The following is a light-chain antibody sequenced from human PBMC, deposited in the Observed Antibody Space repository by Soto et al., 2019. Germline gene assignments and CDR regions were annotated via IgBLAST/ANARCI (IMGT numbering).Light chain of an antibody. CDR1: QSISSN. Sequence: IVMTQSPATLSVSPGERATLSCRASQSISSNFAWYQQKPGQAPRLLMYGASTRATGIPARFSGSGSGTDFTLTISSLQSEDFAVYYCQHYNNWPPWTFGQGTKVEIK. V-gene: IGKV3-15*01. CDR2: GAS. CDR3: QHYNNWPPWT. J-gene: IGKJ1*01.